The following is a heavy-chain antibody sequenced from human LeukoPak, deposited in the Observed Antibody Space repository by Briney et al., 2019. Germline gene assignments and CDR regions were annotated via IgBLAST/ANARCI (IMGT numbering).Heavy chain of an antibody. CDR1: GYTFTGYY. Sequence: ASVKVSCKASGYTFTGYYMHWVRQAPGQGLEWMGWINPNSGGTNYAQKFQGRVTMTRDTSISTAYMELSRLRSDGTAVYYCARKGRIAAPNWFDPWGQGTLVTVSS. V-gene: IGHV1-2*02. CDR2: INPNSGGT. D-gene: IGHD6-13*01. CDR3: ARKGRIAAPNWFDP. J-gene: IGHJ5*02.